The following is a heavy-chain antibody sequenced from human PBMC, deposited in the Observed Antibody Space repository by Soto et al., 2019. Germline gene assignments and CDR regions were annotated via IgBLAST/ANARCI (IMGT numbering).Heavy chain of an antibody. D-gene: IGHD2-15*01. CDR3: AKEVHCGGGSCSWSEGFDY. J-gene: IGHJ4*02. CDR2: ISYEGSHT. Sequence: QVQLVESGGGVVQPGRSLRLSCAASGFIFSSYGMHWVRQAPGKGLEWVAVISYEGSHTYYADSVKGRFTITRDNSEYTLYLQMNSLRPEDTAVYYCAKEVHCGGGSCSWSEGFDYWGQGTLLTVSS. CDR1: GFIFSSYG. V-gene: IGHV3-30*18.